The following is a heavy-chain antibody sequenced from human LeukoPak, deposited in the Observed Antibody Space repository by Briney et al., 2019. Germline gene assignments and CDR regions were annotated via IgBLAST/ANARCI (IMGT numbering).Heavy chain of an antibody. CDR1: GGSISGSSYY. CDR2: IYYSGST. J-gene: IGHJ4*02. CDR3: ARVNDYVWGSYRWYFDY. V-gene: IGHV4-39*01. D-gene: IGHD3-16*02. Sequence: PSETLSLTCTVSGGSISGSSYYWGWIRQPPGKGLEWIGSIYYSGSTYYNPSLKSRVTISVDTSKNQFSLKLSSVTAADTAVYYCARVNDYVWGSYRWYFDYWGQGTLVTVSS.